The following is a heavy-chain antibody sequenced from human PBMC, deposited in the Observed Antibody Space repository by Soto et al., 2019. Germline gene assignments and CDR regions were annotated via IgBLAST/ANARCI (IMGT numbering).Heavy chain of an antibody. CDR3: ARDYYYDSSGYYAGFDY. CDR1: GFTFSSYS. V-gene: IGHV3-21*01. Sequence: GGSLRLSCAASGFTFSSYSMDWVRQAPGKGLEWVSSISSSSSYIYYADSVKGRFTISRDNAKNSLYLQMNSLRAEDTAVYYCARDYYYDSSGYYAGFDYWGQGTLVTVSS. CDR2: ISSSSSYI. D-gene: IGHD3-22*01. J-gene: IGHJ4*02.